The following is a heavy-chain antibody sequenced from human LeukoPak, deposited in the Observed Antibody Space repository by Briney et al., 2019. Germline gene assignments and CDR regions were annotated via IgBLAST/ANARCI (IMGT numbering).Heavy chain of an antibody. CDR3: ARDEDIVGVRSYYYYGMDV. CDR1: GGTFSSYA. Sequence: SVNVSCKASGGTFSSYAVSWVRQAPGQGLEWMGRIIPILGIANYAQNFQGRVTITADISTGTAYMELSSLRSEDTAVYYCARDEDIVGVRSYYYYGMDVWGQGTTVTVS. CDR2: IIPILGIA. J-gene: IGHJ6*02. D-gene: IGHD2-2*01. V-gene: IGHV1-69*04.